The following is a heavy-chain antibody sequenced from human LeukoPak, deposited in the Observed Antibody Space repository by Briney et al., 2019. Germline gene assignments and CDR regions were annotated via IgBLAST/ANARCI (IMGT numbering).Heavy chain of an antibody. J-gene: IGHJ6*02. CDR2: ISAYNGNT. CDR3: AGDRYCRSTSCYRRYYYGMDV. D-gene: IGHD2-2*01. Sequence: ASVKVSCKASGYTFTSYGISWVRQAPGQGLEWMGWISAYNGNTNYAQKLQGRVTMTTDTSTSTAYMELRSLRSDDTAVYYCAGDRYCRSTSCYRRYYYGMDVWGQGTTVTVSS. V-gene: IGHV1-18*01. CDR1: GYTFTSYG.